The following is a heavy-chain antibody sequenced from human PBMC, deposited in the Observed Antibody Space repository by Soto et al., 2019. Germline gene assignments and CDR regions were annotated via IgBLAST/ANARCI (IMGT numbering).Heavy chain of an antibody. D-gene: IGHD3-3*01. CDR3: ARGWVEGLSRQPPTDY. CDR2: IDSYGSAT. J-gene: IGHJ4*02. CDR1: GFTFSRYW. Sequence: PGVSLRLSCAASGFTFSRYWMHWVRQAPGKGLVWVSRIDSYGSATSQVDSVEGRFTISRDNAKNTLYLQMNSLRAEDTAVYYCARGWVEGLSRQPPTDYWGQGTLVTVSS. V-gene: IGHV3-74*01.